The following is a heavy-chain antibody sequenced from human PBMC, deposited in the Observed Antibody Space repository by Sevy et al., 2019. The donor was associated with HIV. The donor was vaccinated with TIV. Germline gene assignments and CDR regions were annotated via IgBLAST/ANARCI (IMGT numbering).Heavy chain of an antibody. V-gene: IGHV3-48*03. J-gene: IGHJ6*02. Sequence: GGSLRLSCAASGFTFSSYEMNWVRQAPGKGLEWVSYISSSGSTIYYAASVKGRFTISRSNAKNSLYLQMNSLRAEDTAVYYCARDQDTVTTETLRYYYYYGMDVWGQGTTVTVSS. CDR1: GFTFSSYE. CDR2: ISSSGSTI. CDR3: ARDQDTVTTETLRYYYYYGMDV. D-gene: IGHD4-4*01.